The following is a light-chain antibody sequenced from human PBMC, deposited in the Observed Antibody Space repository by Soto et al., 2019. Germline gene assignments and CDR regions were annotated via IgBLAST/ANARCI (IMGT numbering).Light chain of an antibody. V-gene: IGKV3-20*01. J-gene: IGKJ1*01. CDR2: GAS. Sequence: EIVLTQSPGTLSLSPGERATLSCRASQSVSSSYLAWYQQNPGQAPRLLIYGASSRATGIPDRFTGSGSGTNFTLTISRLEPDDFAVYYCQQYGSSRTWTFGQGTKVEIK. CDR3: QQYGSSRTWT. CDR1: QSVSSSY.